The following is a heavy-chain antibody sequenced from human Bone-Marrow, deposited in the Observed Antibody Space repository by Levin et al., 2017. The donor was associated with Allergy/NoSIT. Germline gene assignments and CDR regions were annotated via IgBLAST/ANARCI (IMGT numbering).Heavy chain of an antibody. CDR2: IKHDGSEK. Sequence: GGSLRLSCAASXFXXSXYWMXXXXXXXXQGLEWVANIKHDGSEKNYVDSVKGRFTISRDDAKNSLYLQMNSLRAEDTAMYYCAREGFLDYWGQGTLVTVSS. CDR1: XFXXSXYW. J-gene: IGHJ4*02. V-gene: IGHV3-7*01. CDR3: AREGFLDY.